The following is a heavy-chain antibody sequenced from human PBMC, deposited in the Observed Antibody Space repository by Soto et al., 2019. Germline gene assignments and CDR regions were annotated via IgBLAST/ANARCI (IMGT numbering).Heavy chain of an antibody. J-gene: IGHJ4*02. CDR2: MNPNTGNT. Sequence: QVQLVQSGAEVKKPGASVKVSCKASGYTFSTYDIEWVRLATGQGLEWTGSMNPNTGNTDYAQKFQGRVTMTMTTSISTAYMELSSLRSEDTAIYYCARTMGGIAAAGSDFWGQGTLVTVSA. D-gene: IGHD6-13*01. CDR3: ARTMGGIAAAGSDF. CDR1: GYTFSTYD. V-gene: IGHV1-8*01.